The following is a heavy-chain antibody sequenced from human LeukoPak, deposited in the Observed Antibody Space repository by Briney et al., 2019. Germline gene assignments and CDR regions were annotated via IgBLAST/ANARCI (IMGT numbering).Heavy chain of an antibody. V-gene: IGHV5-10-1*01. J-gene: IGHJ4*02. CDR2: IDPSDSYT. D-gene: IGHD6-19*01. CDR3: ARRSGSEDFDY. Sequence: GESLRISCKGSGYSFTRNWISWVRQMPGKGLEWMGRIDPSDSYTNYSPSFQGHVTISADKTINTAYLQWSSLKASHTAMYYCARRSGSEDFDYWGQGTLVTVSS. CDR1: GYSFTRNW.